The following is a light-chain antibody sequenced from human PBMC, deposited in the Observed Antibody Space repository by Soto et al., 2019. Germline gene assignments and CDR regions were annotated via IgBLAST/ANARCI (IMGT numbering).Light chain of an antibody. Sequence: QAVVTQEASLSVSPGGTVTLTCGLNSGSVSTSHYPSWYQQTPGQPPRTLILNIESRPSGVPERCSGTIIGRRAALTITGAQSEDESDYYCMLSVGTGVWVFGGGTKVTVL. CDR2: NIE. V-gene: IGLV8-61*01. CDR1: SGSVSTSHY. CDR3: MLSVGTGVWV. J-gene: IGLJ3*02.